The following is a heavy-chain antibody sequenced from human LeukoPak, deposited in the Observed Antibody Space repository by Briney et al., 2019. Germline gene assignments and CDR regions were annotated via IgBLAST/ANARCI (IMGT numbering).Heavy chain of an antibody. CDR1: GYTFTTYG. D-gene: IGHD3-9*01. CDR2: ISYDGSNK. J-gene: IGHJ4*02. CDR3: AKDSDYDILTGYSYFDY. V-gene: IGHV3-30*18. Sequence: RVSCKASGYTFTTYGINWVRQAPGKGLEWVAVISYDGSNKYYADSVKGRFTISRDNSKNTLYLQMNSLRAEDTAVYYCAKDSDYDILTGYSYFDYWGQGTLVTVSS.